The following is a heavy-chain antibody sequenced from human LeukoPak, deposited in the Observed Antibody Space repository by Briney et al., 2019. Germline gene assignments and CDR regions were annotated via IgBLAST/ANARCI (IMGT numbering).Heavy chain of an antibody. CDR1: GFTFSSYW. Sequence: GGSLRLSCAASGFTFSSYWMSWVRQAPGKGLEWVANIKQDGSEKYYVDSVKGRFTISRDNAKNSLYLQMNSPRAEDTAVYYCVRERYSSGWYIIDPWGQGTLVTVSS. V-gene: IGHV3-7*03. J-gene: IGHJ5*02. D-gene: IGHD6-19*01. CDR2: IKQDGSEK. CDR3: VRERYSSGWYIIDP.